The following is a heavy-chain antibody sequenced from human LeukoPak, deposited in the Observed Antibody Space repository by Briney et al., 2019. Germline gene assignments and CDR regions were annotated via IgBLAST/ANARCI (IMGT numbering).Heavy chain of an antibody. V-gene: IGHV1-18*01. CDR3: ARNPYYYDSSGFGNYYFDY. J-gene: IGHJ4*02. CDR1: GYTFTSYG. D-gene: IGHD3-22*01. CDR2: ISAYNGNT. Sequence: VASVKVSCKASGYTFTSYGISWVRQAPGQGLEWMGWISAYNGNTNYAQKLQGRVTMTTDTSTSTAYMELSSLRSEDTAVYYCARNPYYYDSSGFGNYYFDYWGQGTLVTVSS.